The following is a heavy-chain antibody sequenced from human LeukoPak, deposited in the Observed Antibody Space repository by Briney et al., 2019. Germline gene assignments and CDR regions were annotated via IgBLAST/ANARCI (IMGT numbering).Heavy chain of an antibody. D-gene: IGHD6-6*01. CDR1: GFTFSVYG. CDR2: ISYDGTYN. Sequence: PGGSLRLSCAASGFTFSVYGIHWVRQAPGKGLEWVAVISYDGTYNYYADSVKGRFTISRDNSKKTLFLQMNSLRAEDTAIYYCAKGHGSTWMFFDYWGQGTLVTVSS. V-gene: IGHV3-30*18. CDR3: AKGHGSTWMFFDY. J-gene: IGHJ4*02.